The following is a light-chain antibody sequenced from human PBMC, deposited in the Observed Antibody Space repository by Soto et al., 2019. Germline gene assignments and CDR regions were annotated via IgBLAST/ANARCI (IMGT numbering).Light chain of an antibody. CDR1: QSVSSD. CDR3: HHYSSWPPYT. J-gene: IGKJ2*01. CDR2: GAS. Sequence: EIVMTQSPDTLSVSPGDRAALSCRTSQSVSSDLAWYQQKPGQAPRLLIYGASTRATGIPARFSGSGSGTEFTLTISSLQSEDFAVHYCHHYSSWPPYTFGQGTKVDIK. V-gene: IGKV3D-15*01.